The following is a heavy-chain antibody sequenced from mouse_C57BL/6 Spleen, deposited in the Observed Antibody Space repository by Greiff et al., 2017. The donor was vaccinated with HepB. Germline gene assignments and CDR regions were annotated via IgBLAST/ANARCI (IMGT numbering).Heavy chain of an antibody. D-gene: IGHD2-3*01. J-gene: IGHJ4*01. CDR1: GYAFSSSW. CDR3: ARFYDSYAMDY. Sequence: QVQLQQSGPELVKPGASVKISCKASGYAFSSSWMNWVKQRPGKGLEWIGRLYPGDGDTNYNGKFKGKATLTADKSSSTAYMQLSSLTSEDSAVYFCARFYDSYAMDYWGQGTSVTVSS. CDR2: LYPGDGDT. V-gene: IGHV1-82*01.